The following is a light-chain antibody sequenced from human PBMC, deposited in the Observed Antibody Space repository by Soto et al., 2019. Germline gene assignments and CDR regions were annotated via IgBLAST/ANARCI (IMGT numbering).Light chain of an antibody. Sequence: DIQMTQSPSSLSASVGDRVTITCQASQDISNNLNWYQQKPGKAPKVLIYDASTLAAGVPSRFSGSGSGTDFALTISGLQPDDSATYYCQQYDSSSPTFGQGTKLEIK. CDR1: QDISNN. J-gene: IGKJ2*01. CDR3: QQYDSSSPT. CDR2: DAS. V-gene: IGKV1-33*01.